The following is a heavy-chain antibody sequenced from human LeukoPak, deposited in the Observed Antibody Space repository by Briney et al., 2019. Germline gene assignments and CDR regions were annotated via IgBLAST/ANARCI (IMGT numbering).Heavy chain of an antibody. D-gene: IGHD4-23*01. Sequence: SETLSLTCTVSGGSISSYYWSWIRQPPGKGLEWIGYIYYSGGTNYNPSLKSRVTISVDTSKNQFSLKLSSVTAADTAVYYCAREGPYGGNGFDYWGQGTLVTVSS. CDR1: GGSISSYY. J-gene: IGHJ4*02. CDR3: AREGPYGGNGFDY. V-gene: IGHV4-59*01. CDR2: IYYSGGT.